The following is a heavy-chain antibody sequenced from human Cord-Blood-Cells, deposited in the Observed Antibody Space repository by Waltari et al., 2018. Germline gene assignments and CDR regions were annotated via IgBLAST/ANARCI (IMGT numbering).Heavy chain of an antibody. CDR3: ARGYSSSYYYYGMDV. V-gene: IGHV1-2*02. J-gene: IGHJ6*02. CDR1: GYTFTGYN. Sequence: QVQLVQSGAEVTKPGASVKVSCKASGYTFTGYNMHWVRQAPGQGLEWMGWINPNSGGTNYAQKFQGRVTMTRDTSISTAYMELSRLRSDDTAVYYCARGYSSSYYYYGMDVWGQGTTVTVSS. D-gene: IGHD6-6*01. CDR2: INPNSGGT.